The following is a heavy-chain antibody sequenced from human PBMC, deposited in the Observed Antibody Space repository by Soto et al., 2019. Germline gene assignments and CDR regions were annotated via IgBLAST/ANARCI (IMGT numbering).Heavy chain of an antibody. CDR3: ARDGRTNLLGPFDF. V-gene: IGHV3-11*06. CDR2: ISNSGSYT. CDR1: GFTFSDYY. J-gene: IGHJ4*02. Sequence: QVQMVESGGGLVKPGGSLRLSCAASGFTFSDYYISWVRQAPGKGLEWVSYISNSGSYTAYADSVKGRFTISRDNAKKSVYLQMNSLRVDDTAVYYCARDGRTNLLGPFDFWGQGSLVSVSS. D-gene: IGHD7-27*01.